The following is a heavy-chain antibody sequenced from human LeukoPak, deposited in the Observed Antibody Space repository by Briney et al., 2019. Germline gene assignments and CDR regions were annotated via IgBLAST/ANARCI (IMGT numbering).Heavy chain of an antibody. CDR2: ISSFGDVI. J-gene: IGHJ4*02. CDR3: ASSYAASTRYDY. V-gene: IGHV3-11*01. Sequence: GGSLRLSCEVSGFTFTDYYMTWIRQAPGKTLEWISYISSFGDVISYADSVKGRFTVSRDNAKNSLSLQMNSLRAEDTAVYYCASSYAASTRYDYRGQGTLVSVSS. D-gene: IGHD5/OR15-5a*01. CDR1: GFTFTDYY.